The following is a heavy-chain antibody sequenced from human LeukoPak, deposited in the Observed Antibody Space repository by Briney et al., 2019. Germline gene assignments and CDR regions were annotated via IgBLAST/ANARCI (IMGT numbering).Heavy chain of an antibody. CDR2: IDHSGST. CDR1: GGSFSGYF. CDR3: ARGQPTYSSSWCANY. D-gene: IGHD6-13*01. J-gene: IGHJ4*02. V-gene: IGHV4-34*01. Sequence: PSETLSLTCAVYGGSFSGYFWSWIRQPPGKGLEWIGEIDHSGSTKYNPSLKSRVTISVDTSKNQFSLKLGSVTAADTAVYYCARGQPTYSSSWCANYWGQGTLVTVSS.